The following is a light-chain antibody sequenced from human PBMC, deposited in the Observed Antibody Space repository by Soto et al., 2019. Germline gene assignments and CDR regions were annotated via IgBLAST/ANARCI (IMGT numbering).Light chain of an antibody. J-gene: IGKJ3*01. Sequence: EIVLTQSPGTLSLSPGERATLSCRASQSVSSSYLAWYQQKPGQAPRLLIYGASSRATGIPDRLSGSGSGTDFTLIISRQEPEDFAVYYCQRDGSSFSFGPGTKVDIK. V-gene: IGKV3-20*01. CDR1: QSVSSSY. CDR2: GAS. CDR3: QRDGSSFS.